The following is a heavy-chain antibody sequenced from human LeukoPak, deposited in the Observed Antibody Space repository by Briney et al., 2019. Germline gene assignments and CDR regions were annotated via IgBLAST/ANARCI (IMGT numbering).Heavy chain of an antibody. CDR3: AKDMKIQIFVAVPDSFDS. CDR1: GFTVSDYY. Sequence: GGSLRLSCAASGFTVSDYYMNWVRQAPGKGLEWVSVIYRGGFTYYADSVRGRFSISRDNSKNTLYLQINSLRVEDTAVYYCAKDMKIQIFVAVPDSFDSWGQGTLVTVSS. J-gene: IGHJ4*02. CDR2: IYRGGFT. V-gene: IGHV3-53*01. D-gene: IGHD2-2*01.